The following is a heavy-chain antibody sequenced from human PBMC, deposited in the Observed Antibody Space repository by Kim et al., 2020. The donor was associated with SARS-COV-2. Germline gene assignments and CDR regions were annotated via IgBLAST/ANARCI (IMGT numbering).Heavy chain of an antibody. CDR2: ISYDGSNK. CDR3: ARDSGGSYAATRDAFDI. D-gene: IGHD1-26*01. Sequence: GGSLRLSCAASGFTFSSYGMHWVRQAPGKGLEWVAVISYDGSNKYYADSVKGRFTISRDNSKNTLYLQMNSLRAEDTAVYYCARDSGGSYAATRDAFDIWGQGTMVTVSS. CDR1: GFTFSSYG. V-gene: IGHV3-33*05. J-gene: IGHJ3*02.